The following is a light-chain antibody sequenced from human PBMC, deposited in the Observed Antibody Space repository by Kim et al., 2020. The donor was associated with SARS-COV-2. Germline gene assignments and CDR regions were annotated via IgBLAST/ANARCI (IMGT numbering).Light chain of an antibody. CDR2: YVS. Sequence: VNPKGKVTINCRASQSIDSSLHWYQQKPDQSPKLLIKYVSQSISGVPSRFSGSGSGTDFTLTINSLEAEDAAVYYCHQTNSLRYTFGQGTKLEIK. CDR1: QSIDSS. CDR3: HQTNSLRYT. J-gene: IGKJ2*01. V-gene: IGKV6D-21*02.